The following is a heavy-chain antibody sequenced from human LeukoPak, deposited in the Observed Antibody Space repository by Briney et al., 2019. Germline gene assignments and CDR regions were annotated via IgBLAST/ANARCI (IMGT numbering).Heavy chain of an antibody. J-gene: IGHJ4*02. D-gene: IGHD3-22*01. CDR3: TSSLSYYYDSSGYYGDY. CDR2: IRSKAYGGTT. CDR1: GFTFGDYA. Sequence: GGSLRLSCTASGFTFGDYAMSWFRQAPGKGLEWVGFIRSKAYGGTTEYAASVKGRFTISRDDSKSIAYLQMNSLKTEDTAVYYCTSSLSYYYDSSGYYGDYWGQGTLVTVSS. V-gene: IGHV3-49*03.